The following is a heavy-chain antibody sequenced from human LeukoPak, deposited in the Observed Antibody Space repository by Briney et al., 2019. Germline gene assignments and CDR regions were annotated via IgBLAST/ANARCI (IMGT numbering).Heavy chain of an antibody. CDR1: GYISTSYY. Sequence: ASVKVSCKASGYISTSYYMHWVRQAPGQGLEWMGIINPGGGSTSYAQKFQDRVTMTSDTSTSTVYMELSSLRSDDTAVYYCAKDLRWDHPGFDPWGQGTLVIVSS. V-gene: IGHV1-46*01. D-gene: IGHD4-23*01. CDR2: INPGGGST. J-gene: IGHJ5*02. CDR3: AKDLRWDHPGFDP.